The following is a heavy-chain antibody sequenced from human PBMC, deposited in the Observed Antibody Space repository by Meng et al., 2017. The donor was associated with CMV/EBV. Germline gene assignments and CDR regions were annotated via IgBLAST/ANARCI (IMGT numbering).Heavy chain of an antibody. CDR2: INPNSGGT. D-gene: IGHD5-24*01. CDR3: ARNWRDGHTLDPFNI. Sequence: ASVKVSCKASGYSFSDYYMHWVRQAPGQGLEWMGWINPNSGGTNYAQKFQGRVTMTRDTSISTAYMELSRLSSDDMAVYYCARNWRDGHTLDPFNIWGQGTMVTVSS. V-gene: IGHV1-2*02. CDR1: GYSFSDYY. J-gene: IGHJ3*02.